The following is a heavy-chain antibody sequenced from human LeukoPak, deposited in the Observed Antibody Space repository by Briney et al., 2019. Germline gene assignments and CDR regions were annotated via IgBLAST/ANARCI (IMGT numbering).Heavy chain of an antibody. CDR2: IYSGGST. D-gene: IGHD3-3*01. CDR1: GFTVSSNY. CDR3: ARGNYDFWSGYYRPPDY. V-gene: IGHV3-66*02. Sequence: GGSLRLSCAASGFTVSSNYMSWVRRAPGKGLEWVSVIYSGGSTYYADSVKGRFTIPRDNSKNTLYLQMNSLRAEDTAVYYCARGNYDFWSGYYRPPDYWGQGTLVTVSS. J-gene: IGHJ4*02.